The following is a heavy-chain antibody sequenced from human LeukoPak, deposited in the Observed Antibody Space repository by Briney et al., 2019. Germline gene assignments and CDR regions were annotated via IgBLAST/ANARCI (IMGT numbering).Heavy chain of an antibody. CDR3: ARGEAIVGATIDY. D-gene: IGHD1-26*01. CDR2: INPNSGGT. CDR1: GYTFTGYY. Sequence: ASVKVSCKASGYTFTGYYMHWVRQAPGQGLEWMGWINPNSGGTNYAQKFQGRVTMTRDTSISTAYMELSRLRSDDTAVYYCARGEAIVGATIDYWVQGTLVTVSS. J-gene: IGHJ4*02. V-gene: IGHV1-2*02.